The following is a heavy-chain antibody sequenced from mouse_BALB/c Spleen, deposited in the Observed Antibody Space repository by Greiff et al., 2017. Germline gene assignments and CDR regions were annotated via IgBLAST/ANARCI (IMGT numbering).Heavy chain of an antibody. Sequence: QVQLQQSGPELVRPGVSVKISCKGSGYTFTDYAMHWVKQSHAKSLEWIGVISTYYGNTNYNQKFKGKATMTVDKSSSTAYMELARLTSEDSAIYYCAREGSLITTVVAYYFDYWGQGTTLTVSS. V-gene: IGHV1-67*01. CDR3: AREGSLITTVVAYYFDY. CDR2: ISTYYGNT. CDR1: GYTFTDYA. J-gene: IGHJ2*01. D-gene: IGHD1-1*01.